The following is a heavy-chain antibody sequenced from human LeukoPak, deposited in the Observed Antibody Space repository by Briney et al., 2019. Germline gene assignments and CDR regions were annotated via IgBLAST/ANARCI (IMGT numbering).Heavy chain of an antibody. CDR1: GFTFDDYA. V-gene: IGHV3-9*01. D-gene: IGHD3-16*01. Sequence: GGSLRLSCAASGFTFDDYAMHWVRQVPGKGLEWASGISWNSGSIGYADSVKGRFTISRDNAKNSLYLQMNSLRAEDTALYYCAKVMVTFGGVRYGMDVWGQGTTVTVSS. J-gene: IGHJ6*02. CDR2: ISWNSGSI. CDR3: AKVMVTFGGVRYGMDV.